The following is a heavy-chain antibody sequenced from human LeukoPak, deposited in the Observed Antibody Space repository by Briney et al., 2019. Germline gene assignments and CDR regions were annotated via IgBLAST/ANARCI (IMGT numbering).Heavy chain of an antibody. CDR3: ARYDYGDQFDY. CDR2: ISAYNGNT. CDR1: GYTFTTYG. Sequence: ASVKVSCKASGYTFTTYGISWVRQAPGQGLEWMGWISAYNGNTNYAQNLQGRVTMTTDTSTSTAYMELRSLRSDDTAVYHCARYDYGDQFDYWGQGTLVTVSS. D-gene: IGHD4-17*01. V-gene: IGHV1-18*01. J-gene: IGHJ4*02.